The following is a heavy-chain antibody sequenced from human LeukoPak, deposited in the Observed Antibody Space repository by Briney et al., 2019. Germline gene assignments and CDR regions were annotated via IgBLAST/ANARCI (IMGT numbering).Heavy chain of an antibody. CDR3: AKFVVVVAATFENYFDY. D-gene: IGHD2-15*01. CDR1: GFTFSSYA. V-gene: IGHV3-23*01. CDR2: ISGSGGST. Sequence: PGGPLRLSCAASGFTFSSYAMSWVRQAPGKGLEWVSAISGSGGSTYYADSVKGRFTISRDNSKNTLYLQMNSLRAEDTAVYYCAKFVVVVAATFENYFDYWGQGTLVTVSS. J-gene: IGHJ4*02.